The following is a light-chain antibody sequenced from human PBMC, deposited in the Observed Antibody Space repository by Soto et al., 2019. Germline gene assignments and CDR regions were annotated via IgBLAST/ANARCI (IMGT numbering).Light chain of an antibody. CDR3: NSYTSSSTRV. J-gene: IGLJ2*01. V-gene: IGLV2-14*01. Sequence: QSALTQPASVSRSPGQSITISCTGTSSDVGGFNYVSWYQQHPGKAPKLMIYEVRNRPSGVSNRFSGSKSGNTASLTISGLQAEDEADYYCNSYTSSSTRVFGGGTKLTVL. CDR1: SSDVGGFNY. CDR2: EVR.